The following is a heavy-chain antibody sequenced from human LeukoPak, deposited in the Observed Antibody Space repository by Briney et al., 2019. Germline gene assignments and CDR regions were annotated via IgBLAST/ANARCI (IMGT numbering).Heavy chain of an antibody. J-gene: IGHJ4*02. V-gene: IGHV3-7*03. D-gene: IGHD3-22*01. CDR1: GFTFRTAW. Sequence: SGGSLRLSCAASGFTFRTAWMNWVRQPPGKGLEWVAHINHDGSEKYYVDSVKGRFTISRDNSKNTLYLQMNSLRAEDTAVYYCARGTQDSSGYSLDYWGQGTLVTVSS. CDR2: INHDGSEK. CDR3: ARGTQDSSGYSLDY.